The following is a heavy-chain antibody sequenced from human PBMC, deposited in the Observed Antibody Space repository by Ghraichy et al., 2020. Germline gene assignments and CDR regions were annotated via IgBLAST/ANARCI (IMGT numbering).Heavy chain of an antibody. D-gene: IGHD3-3*01. CDR3: AKTSVATIFGVVIGLPFDP. CDR1: GFTFSSYA. J-gene: IGHJ5*02. CDR2: ISGSGGST. Sequence: GGLRLSCAASGFTFSSYAMSWVRQAPGKGLEWVSAISGSGGSTYYADSVKGRFTISRDNSKNTLYLQMNSLRAEDTAVYYCAKTSVATIFGVVIGLPFDPWGQGTLVTVSS. V-gene: IGHV3-23*01.